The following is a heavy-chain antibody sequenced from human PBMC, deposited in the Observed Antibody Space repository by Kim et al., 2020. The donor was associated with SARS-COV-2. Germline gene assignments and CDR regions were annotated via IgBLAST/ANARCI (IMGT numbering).Heavy chain of an antibody. J-gene: IGHJ6*02. V-gene: IGHV4-59*01. CDR3: ARDKVWFGRYYYGMDV. CDR1: GGSISSYY. CDR2: IYYSGST. Sequence: SETLSLTCTVSGGSISSYYWSWIRQPPGKGLEWIGYIYYSGSTNYNPSLKSRVTISVDTSKNQFSLKLSSVTAADTAVYYCARDKVWFGRYYYGMDVWGQGTTVTVSS. D-gene: IGHD3-10*01.